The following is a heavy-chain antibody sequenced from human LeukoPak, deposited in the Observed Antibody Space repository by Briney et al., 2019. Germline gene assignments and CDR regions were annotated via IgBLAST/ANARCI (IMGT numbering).Heavy chain of an antibody. CDR1: GLPIGDFA. CDR3: APDEGGDYVGLDY. CDR2: IWYDGSNK. D-gene: IGHD4-17*01. J-gene: IGHJ4*02. V-gene: IGHV3-33*08. Sequence: PGGSLRLSCVASGLPIGDFAMHWVRQAPGKGLEWVGGIWYDGSNKYYADSVKGRFTISRDNSKNTLYLQMSSLQTEDTAVYYCAPDEGGDYVGLDYWGQGTLVTVSS.